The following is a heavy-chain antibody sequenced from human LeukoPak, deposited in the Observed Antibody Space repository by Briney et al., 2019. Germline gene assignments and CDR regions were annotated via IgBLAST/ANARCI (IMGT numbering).Heavy chain of an antibody. J-gene: IGHJ4*02. Sequence: GGSLRLSCAASGFTFSSYAMSWVRQAPGKGLEWVSAISGSGGSTYYADSVKGRFTISRDTSKNTLFLQMNRLRVDDTAVYYCAGRRNEAAAYDDWGQGTLVTVSS. CDR2: ISGSGGST. D-gene: IGHD6-13*01. V-gene: IGHV3-23*01. CDR1: GFTFSSYA. CDR3: AGRRNEAAAYDD.